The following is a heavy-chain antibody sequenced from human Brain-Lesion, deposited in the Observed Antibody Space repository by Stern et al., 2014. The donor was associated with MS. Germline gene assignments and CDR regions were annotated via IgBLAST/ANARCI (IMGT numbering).Heavy chain of an antibody. CDR3: ARGYYGSGRPQKGMDV. J-gene: IGHJ6*02. CDR2: INPNSGGT. CDR1: GYTFTGYY. D-gene: IGHD3-10*01. V-gene: IGHV1-2*02. Sequence: QVQLVQSGAEVKKPGASVKVSCKASGYTFTGYYMYWVRQAPGPGLEWMGWINPNSGGTHYAQKFQGRVTMTRDTSITTAYMELSRLRSDDTAVYYCARGYYGSGRPQKGMDVWGQGTTVTVSS.